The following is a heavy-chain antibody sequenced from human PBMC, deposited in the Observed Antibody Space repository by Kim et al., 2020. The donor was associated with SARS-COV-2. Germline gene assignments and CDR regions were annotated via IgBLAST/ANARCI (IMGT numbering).Heavy chain of an antibody. Sequence: GGSLRLSCAASGFTFDDYAMEWVRQAPGKGLEWVAGITWNSGSIGYADSVKGRFAISRDNAKNSLYLQMNSLRTEDTALYYCVGWSYYGMAVWGHGTTVTIS. CDR2: ITWNSGSI. CDR3: VGWSYYGMAV. J-gene: IGHJ6*02. CDR1: GFTFDDYA. V-gene: IGHV3-9*01. D-gene: IGHD6-19*01.